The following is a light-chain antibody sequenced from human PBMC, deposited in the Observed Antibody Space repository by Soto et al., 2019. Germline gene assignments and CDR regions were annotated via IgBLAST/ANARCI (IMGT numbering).Light chain of an antibody. V-gene: IGKV3-20*01. CDR3: HHYGSSPLT. CDR2: GAS. Sequence: EIVMTQSPATLSVSPGERATLSCRASQSISSKLAWYQQKPGQAPRLLVFGASSRVLGIPDRFSGSGSGTDFTLTISRLEPEDFAVYYCHHYGSSPLTFGQGTRLEIK. J-gene: IGKJ5*01. CDR1: QSISSK.